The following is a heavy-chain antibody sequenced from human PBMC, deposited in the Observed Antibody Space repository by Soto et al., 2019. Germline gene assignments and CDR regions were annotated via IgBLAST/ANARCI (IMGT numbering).Heavy chain of an antibody. D-gene: IGHD5-12*01. Sequence: PGGSLRLSCAAPGVRCSSYAMSWVRQAPGQGPEWLSVISASGGSAYYADSVRGRFTISRDNAKNSLYLQIDSLRAEDTALYFCVKSPPGYILGDFWGHGTLVTVAS. CDR2: ISASGGSA. V-gene: IGHV3-23*01. CDR3: VKSPPGYILGDF. J-gene: IGHJ4*01. CDR1: GVRCSSYA.